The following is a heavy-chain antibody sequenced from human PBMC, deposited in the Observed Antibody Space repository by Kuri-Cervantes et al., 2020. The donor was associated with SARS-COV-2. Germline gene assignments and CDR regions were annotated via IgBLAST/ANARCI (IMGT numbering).Heavy chain of an antibody. D-gene: IGHD6-6*01. Sequence: GGSLRLSCAASEFTFSSYTMHWVRQAPGKGLEWVAVISYDGSNKYYADSVKGRFTISRDNSKNTLYLQMNSLRAEDTAVYYCARDSGSSFDYWGQGTLVTVSS. J-gene: IGHJ4*02. CDR1: EFTFSSYT. CDR3: ARDSGSSFDY. V-gene: IGHV3-30*01. CDR2: ISYDGSNK.